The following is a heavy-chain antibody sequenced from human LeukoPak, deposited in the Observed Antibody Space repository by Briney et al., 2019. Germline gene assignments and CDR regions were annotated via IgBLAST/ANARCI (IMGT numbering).Heavy chain of an antibody. CDR3: ARQPCSGGTCYFDY. CDR1: GFTFNTFA. Sequence: GGSLRLSCAASGFTFNTFAMHWVRQPPGKELEWVAVISHDGRNEYYADSVKGRFTISRDNPKNTLYLQVNSLRPEDTAVYYCARQPCSGGTCYFDYWGQGTLVTVSS. V-gene: IGHV3-30*04. J-gene: IGHJ4*02. CDR2: ISHDGRNE. D-gene: IGHD2-15*01.